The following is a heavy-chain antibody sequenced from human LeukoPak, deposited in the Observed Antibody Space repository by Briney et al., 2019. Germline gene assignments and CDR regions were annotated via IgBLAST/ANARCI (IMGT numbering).Heavy chain of an antibody. CDR2: ISKDGSSK. CDR1: GFTFNTYG. V-gene: IGHV3-30*18. J-gene: IGHJ4*02. CDR3: AKAAYCTSTSCHFSGYAQRPLDS. D-gene: IGHD2-2*01. Sequence: PGGSLRLSCLASGFTFNTYGMRGVRQAPGKGLEWVAGISKDGSSKDYADSVKGRFTNSRDNSKNTVYLQMNSLRVEDTAVYYCAKAAYCTSTSCHFSGYAQRPLDSWGQGTLVTVSS.